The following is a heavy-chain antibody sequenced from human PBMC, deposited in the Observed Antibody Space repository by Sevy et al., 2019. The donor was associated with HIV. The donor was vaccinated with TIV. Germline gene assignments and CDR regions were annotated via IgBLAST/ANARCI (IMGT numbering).Heavy chain of an antibody. Sequence: SETLSLTCTVSGGSISSGDYYWSWIRQPPGKGLEWIGYIYYSGSTYYNPSLKSRVTISVDTSKNQFSLKLSSVTAADTAVASCASQDYDSSGHDAFDIWGQGTMVTVSS. CDR1: GGSISSGDYY. CDR3: ASQDYDSSGHDAFDI. V-gene: IGHV4-30-4*01. CDR2: IYYSGST. D-gene: IGHD3-22*01. J-gene: IGHJ3*02.